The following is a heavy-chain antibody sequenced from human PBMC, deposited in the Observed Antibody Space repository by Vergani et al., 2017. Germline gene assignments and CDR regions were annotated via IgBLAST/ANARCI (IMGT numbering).Heavy chain of an antibody. CDR1: GFTFSACL. CDR3: ARLSYDTTPCLQGGYDC. D-gene: IGHD3-22*01. J-gene: IGHJ4*02. Sequence: EVQLLQSGGGVIQPGGSVRLSCAASGFTFSACLMTWVRQAPGKGLEWVSAISARYPSTYYADSVKGRFTISRDNSKNMLYLQMNSLRAEDTAVYYCARLSYDTTPCLQGGYDCWGQGTLVSVSS. CDR2: ISARYPST. V-gene: IGHV3-23*01.